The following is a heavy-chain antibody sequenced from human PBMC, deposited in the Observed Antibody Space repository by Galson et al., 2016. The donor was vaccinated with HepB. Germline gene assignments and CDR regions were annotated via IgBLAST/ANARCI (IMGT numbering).Heavy chain of an antibody. CDR3: AREVSRAARGTTFWYFDL. CDR1: GGSISTYY. V-gene: IGHV4-59*01. Sequence: ETLSLTCTVSGGSISTYYWIWIRQPPGKGLEWIGYIYYSGNTNYNPSLKSRVTISIDTSKNQFSLNLSSVTAADTAMYYCAREVSRAARGTTFWYFDLWGRGTLVTVSS. D-gene: IGHD6-13*01. J-gene: IGHJ2*01. CDR2: IYYSGNT.